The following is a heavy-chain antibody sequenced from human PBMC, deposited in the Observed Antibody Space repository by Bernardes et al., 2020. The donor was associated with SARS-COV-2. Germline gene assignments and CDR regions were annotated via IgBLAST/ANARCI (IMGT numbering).Heavy chain of an antibody. J-gene: IGHJ4*02. D-gene: IGHD2-15*01. CDR3: ARDVRGGTLDY. V-gene: IGHV4-61*08. CDR1: GSSVSIGGYY. CDR2: IYYNGNT. Sequence: LSLTCTGSGSSVSIGGYYWSWIRQTPGKGLEWVGFIYYNGNTNYNPSLKSRVTISVDTSKNQLSLKLTSVTAADTAVYYCARDVRGGTLDYWGQGTPVTVSS.